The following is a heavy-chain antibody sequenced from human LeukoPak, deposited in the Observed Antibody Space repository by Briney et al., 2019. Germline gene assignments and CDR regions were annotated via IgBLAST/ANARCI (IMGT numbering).Heavy chain of an antibody. CDR2: INPSGGST. CDR1: GYTFTSYY. D-gene: IGHD3-10*01. J-gene: IGHJ5*02. CDR3: ARDLGYGSGDNWFDP. V-gene: IGHV1-46*01. Sequence: ASVKVSCKASGYTFTSYYMHWVRQAPGQGLEWMEIINPSGGSTSYAQKFQGRVTMTRDMSTSTVYMELSSLRSEDTAVYYCARDLGYGSGDNWFDPWGQGTLVTVSS.